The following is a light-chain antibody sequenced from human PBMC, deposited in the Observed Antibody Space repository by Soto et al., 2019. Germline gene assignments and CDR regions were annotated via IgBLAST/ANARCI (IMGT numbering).Light chain of an antibody. CDR2: DVS. CDR3: SSYSSINHVI. J-gene: IGLJ2*01. V-gene: IGLV2-14*01. CDR1: SSDVGAYNY. Sequence: QSALTQPASVSGSPGQSITISCTGTSSDVGAYNYVSWYQQHPGEAPRLMIYDVSYRPSGVSNRFSGSKSGNTASLTISGLRAEDEADYYCSSYSSINHVIFGGGTQLTVL.